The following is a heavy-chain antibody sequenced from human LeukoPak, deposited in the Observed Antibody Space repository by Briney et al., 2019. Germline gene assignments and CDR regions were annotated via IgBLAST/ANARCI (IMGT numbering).Heavy chain of an antibody. CDR2: TYYRSKWYN. V-gene: IGHV6-1*01. Sequence: ASQTLSLTCAISGDSVSSYSAAWNWIRQSPSRGLEWLGRTYYRSKWYNDCAVSVKGRITINPDTSKSQFSLRLTSVTPEDTAVYYCARSYSSGWDFDYWGQGTLVTVSS. CDR3: ARSYSSGWDFDY. CDR1: GDSVSSYSAA. J-gene: IGHJ4*02. D-gene: IGHD6-19*01.